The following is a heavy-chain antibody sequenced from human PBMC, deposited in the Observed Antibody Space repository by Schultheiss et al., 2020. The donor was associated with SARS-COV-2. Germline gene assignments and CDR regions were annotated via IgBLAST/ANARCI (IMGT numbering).Heavy chain of an antibody. V-gene: IGHV3-30*07. CDR1: GFIFSTYA. Sequence: GGSLRLSCAASGFIFSTYAMHWVRQAPGKGLEWVAVISYDGTNKYYADSVKGRFTISRDNAKNSLYLQMNSLRAEDTAVYYCARGSPSGWYDYWGQGTLVTVSS. J-gene: IGHJ4*02. CDR2: ISYDGTNK. CDR3: ARGSPSGWYDY. D-gene: IGHD6-19*01.